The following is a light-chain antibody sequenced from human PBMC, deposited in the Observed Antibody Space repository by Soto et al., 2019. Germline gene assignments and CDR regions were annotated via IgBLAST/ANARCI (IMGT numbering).Light chain of an antibody. V-gene: IGLV2-14*01. Sequence: HSALTQPASESGSPGQSITLSCTGTSSDIGGYDYVSWYQRHPGKAPKLIIYDVNNRPSGVSNRFSGSKSGNTASLTISGLQAEDEADYYCTSYASGSSHVVFGGGTKLTVL. CDR2: DVN. CDR3: TSYASGSSHVV. CDR1: SSDIGGYDY. J-gene: IGLJ2*01.